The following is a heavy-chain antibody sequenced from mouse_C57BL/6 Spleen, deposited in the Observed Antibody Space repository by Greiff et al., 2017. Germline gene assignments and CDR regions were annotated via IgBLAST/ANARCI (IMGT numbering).Heavy chain of an antibody. D-gene: IGHD2-3*01. Sequence: EVQLQQSGPELVKPGASVKISCKASGYSFTDYNMNWVKQSNGKSLEWIGVINPNYGTTSYNQKFKGKATLTVDPSSSTAYMQLNSLTSEDSAVYYCARSGGWLPHYAMDYWGQGTSVTVSS. V-gene: IGHV1-39*01. CDR3: ARSGGWLPHYAMDY. CDR2: INPNYGTT. J-gene: IGHJ4*01. CDR1: GYSFTDYN.